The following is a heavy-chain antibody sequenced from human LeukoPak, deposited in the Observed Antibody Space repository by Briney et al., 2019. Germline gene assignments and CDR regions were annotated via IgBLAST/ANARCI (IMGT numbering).Heavy chain of an antibody. J-gene: IGHJ3*02. D-gene: IGHD3-10*01. CDR3: ARDYYDAFDI. CDR1: GFTFSSYS. Sequence: AGGSLRLSCAASGFTFSSYSMHWVRQAPGKGLEWVSHISSSSSTIYYADSVKGRFTISRDNAKNSLYLQMNSLRAEDTAVYYCARDYYDAFDIWGQGTMVTVSS. CDR2: ISSSSSTI. V-gene: IGHV3-48*01.